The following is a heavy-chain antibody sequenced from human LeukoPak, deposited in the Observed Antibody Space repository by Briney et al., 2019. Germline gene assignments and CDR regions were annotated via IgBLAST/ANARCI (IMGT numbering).Heavy chain of an antibody. V-gene: IGHV4-59*01. CDR2: IYYSGTT. CDR3: ARDPRKSSGYQTFDS. D-gene: IGHD3-22*01. J-gene: IGHJ4*01. Sequence: SETLSLTCKVSGVSMSRYYWSWIRQSPGRGLERLGYIYYSGTTNYNPSLKGRVTMSLDTSKNYVSLNLTSMTAADTAVYFCARDPRKSSGYQTFDSWGHGILVVVSS. CDR1: GVSMSRYY.